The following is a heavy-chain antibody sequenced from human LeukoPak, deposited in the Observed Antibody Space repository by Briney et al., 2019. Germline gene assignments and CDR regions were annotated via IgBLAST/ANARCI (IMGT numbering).Heavy chain of an antibody. J-gene: IGHJ4*02. Sequence: GGSLRLSCAASGFILSSYGMHWVRQAPGKGLEWVAFIRYDGSNKYYADSVKGRFTISRDNSKNTLCLQMNSLRAEDTAVYYCANPPLRGYSSSWYNFWGQGTLVTVSS. V-gene: IGHV3-30*02. CDR3: ANPPLRGYSSSWYNF. D-gene: IGHD6-13*01. CDR2: IRYDGSNK. CDR1: GFILSSYG.